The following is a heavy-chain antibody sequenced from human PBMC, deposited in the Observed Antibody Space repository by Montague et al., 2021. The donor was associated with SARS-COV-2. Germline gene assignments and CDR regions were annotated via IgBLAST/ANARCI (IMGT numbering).Heavy chain of an antibody. D-gene: IGHD2-8*01. Sequence: SETRSLTCSVSGASMNSYYWTWVRQPPGKGLQWIGYTYYSGSTSYDPSLQSRLTMTVDSSKNQFTLSLRSVTAADSAVYYCARVQRVNGVLPHFGYWGQGLSVTVSS. CDR2: TYYSGST. CDR1: GASMNSYY. V-gene: IGHV4-59*01. CDR3: ARVQRVNGVLPHFGY. J-gene: IGHJ4*02.